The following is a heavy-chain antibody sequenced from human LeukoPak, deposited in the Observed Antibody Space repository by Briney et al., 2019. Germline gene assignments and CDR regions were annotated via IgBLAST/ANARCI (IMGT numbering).Heavy chain of an antibody. CDR3: ARRPNSYSSSSNYYYMDV. CDR1: GGSISSSSYY. CDR2: IYYSGST. V-gene: IGHV4-39*07. D-gene: IGHD6-6*01. Sequence: SETLSLTCTVSGGSISSSSYYWGWIRQPPGKGLEWIGSIYYSGSTYCNPSLKSRVTISVDTSKNQFSLKLSSVTAADTAVYYCARRPNSYSSSSNYYYMDVWGKGTTVTVSS. J-gene: IGHJ6*03.